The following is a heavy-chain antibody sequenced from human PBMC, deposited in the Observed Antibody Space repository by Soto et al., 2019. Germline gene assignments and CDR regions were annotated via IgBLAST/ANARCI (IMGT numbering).Heavy chain of an antibody. CDR1: GGSISSYY. J-gene: IGHJ4*02. CDR3: ASGVRGGYFDY. CDR2: IYYSGST. D-gene: IGHD2-8*01. Sequence: SETLSLTCTVSGGSISSYYWSLIRQPPGKGLEWIGYIYYSGSTNYNPSLKSRVTISVDTSKNQFSLKLSSVTAADTAVYYCASGVRGGYFDYWGQGTLVTVSS. V-gene: IGHV4-59*01.